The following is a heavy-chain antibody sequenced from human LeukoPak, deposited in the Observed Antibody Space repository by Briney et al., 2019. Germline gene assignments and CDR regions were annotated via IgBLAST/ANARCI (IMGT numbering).Heavy chain of an antibody. J-gene: IGHJ6*03. D-gene: IGHD3-3*01. CDR1: GYTFTSYD. Sequence: ASVTVSFKSSGYTFTSYDINWVRQATGQGLEWMGWMNPSSGDTGYAQKFQGRVTITRNTSISTAYMELSSLRSEDTAVYYCARGPTYYDFWSGYWDYYYYMDVWGKGTTVTVSS. CDR2: MNPSSGDT. CDR3: ARGPTYYDFWSGYWDYYYYMDV. V-gene: IGHV1-8*03.